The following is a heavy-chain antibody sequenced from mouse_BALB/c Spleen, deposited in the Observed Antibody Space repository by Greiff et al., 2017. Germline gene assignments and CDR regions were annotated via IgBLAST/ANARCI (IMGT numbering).Heavy chain of an antibody. CDR2: IWSGGST. V-gene: IGHV2-2*02. Sequence: VKLQQSGPGLVQPSQSLSITCTVSGFSLTSYGVHWVRQSPGKGLEWLGVIWSGGSTDYNAAFISRLSISKDNSKSQVFFKMNSLQANDTAIYYCARNPYRFYAMDYWGQGTSVTVSS. CDR3: ARNPYRFYAMDY. CDR1: GFSLTSYG. J-gene: IGHJ4*01. D-gene: IGHD2-14*01.